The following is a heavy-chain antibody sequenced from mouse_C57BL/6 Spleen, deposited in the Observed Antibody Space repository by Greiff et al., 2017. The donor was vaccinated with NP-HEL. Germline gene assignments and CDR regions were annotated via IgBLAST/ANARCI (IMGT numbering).Heavy chain of an antibody. CDR2: ISSGSSTI. Sequence: EVQLVESGGGLVKPGGSLKLSCAASGFTFSDYGMHWVRQAPEKGLEWVAYISSGSSTIYYADTVKGRFTISRDNAKNTLFLQMTSLRSEDTAMYYCARSYYYGTVYYCDYWGQGTTLTVSS. V-gene: IGHV5-17*01. J-gene: IGHJ2*01. CDR3: ARSYYYGTVYYCDY. D-gene: IGHD1-1*01. CDR1: GFTFSDYG.